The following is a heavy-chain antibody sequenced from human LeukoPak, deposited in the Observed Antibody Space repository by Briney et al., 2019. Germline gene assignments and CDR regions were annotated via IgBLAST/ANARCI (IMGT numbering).Heavy chain of an antibody. Sequence: GASVKVSCKASGYTFTGYYMHWVRQAPGQGLEWMGWINPNSGGTNYAQKFQGWVTMTRDTSISTAYMELSRLRSDDTAVYYCAREPNRSLGTTGTTVAFDIWGQGTMVTVSS. CDR3: AREPNRSLGTTGTTVAFDI. V-gene: IGHV1-2*04. D-gene: IGHD1-1*01. CDR2: INPNSGGT. CDR1: GYTFTGYY. J-gene: IGHJ3*02.